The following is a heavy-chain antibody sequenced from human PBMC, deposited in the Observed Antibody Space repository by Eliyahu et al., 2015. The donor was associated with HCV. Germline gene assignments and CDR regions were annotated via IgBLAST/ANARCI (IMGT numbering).Heavy chain of an antibody. J-gene: IGHJ4*02. CDR2: IIPMHDAP. CDR1: GGTFNTYT. CDR3: VRGSSHFDY. Sequence: QVQLVQSGAEVRKPGSSVKVSCRASGGTFNTYTFSWVRQAPGQGLEWMGRIIPMHDAPNFAQNFQGRVRITADRSTSTVYMELSSLRSEDTAVYYCVRGSSHFDYWGQGTLVTVSS. V-gene: IGHV1-69*08.